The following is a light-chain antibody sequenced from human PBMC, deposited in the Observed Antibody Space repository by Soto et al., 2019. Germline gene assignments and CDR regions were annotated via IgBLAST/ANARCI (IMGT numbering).Light chain of an antibody. Sequence: DIQLTQSPSFLSASLGDRVTITCLASQGISSYLAWYQQKPGKAPNLLIHTASTLQSGVPSRFSGSGSGTEFTLTISSLQPEDFATYYCQQRNSYPITFGQGTRLEIK. CDR2: TAS. CDR3: QQRNSYPIT. J-gene: IGKJ5*01. V-gene: IGKV1-9*01. CDR1: QGISSY.